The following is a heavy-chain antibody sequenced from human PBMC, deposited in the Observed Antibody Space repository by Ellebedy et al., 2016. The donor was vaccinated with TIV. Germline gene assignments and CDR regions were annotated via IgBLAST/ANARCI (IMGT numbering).Heavy chain of an antibody. CDR1: GFTFSSYA. V-gene: IGHV3-23*01. D-gene: IGHD6-19*01. Sequence: GESLMISCASSGFTFSSYAIGLVRQAPGKVLEWISVISDSGGATYAATPLKGRFTTSRDTSNDMVYLQINSLRPDDTAVYYCAKDSGLSGWYFDYWGQGTLVTVSS. J-gene: IGHJ4*02. CDR3: AKDSGLSGWYFDY. CDR2: ISDSGGAT.